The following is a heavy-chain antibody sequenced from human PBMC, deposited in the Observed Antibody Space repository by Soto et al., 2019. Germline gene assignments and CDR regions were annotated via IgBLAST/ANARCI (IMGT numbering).Heavy chain of an antibody. Sequence: VKVSCKASGYTFTSYYMHWVRQAPGQGLEWMGIINPSGGSTSYAQKFQGRVTMTRDTSTSTVYMELSSLRSEDTAVYYCARAITIFGVVIEYYFDYWGQGTLVTVSS. CDR3: ARAITIFGVVIEYYFDY. CDR1: GYTFTSYY. CDR2: INPSGGST. V-gene: IGHV1-46*01. D-gene: IGHD3-3*01. J-gene: IGHJ4*02.